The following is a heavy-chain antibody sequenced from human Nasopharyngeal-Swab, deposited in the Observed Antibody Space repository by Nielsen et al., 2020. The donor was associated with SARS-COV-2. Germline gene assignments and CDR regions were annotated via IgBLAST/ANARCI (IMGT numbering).Heavy chain of an antibody. D-gene: IGHD3-22*01. CDR1: GYTFSSYG. J-gene: IGHJ4*02. Sequence: ASVKVSCKTSGYTFSSYGIKWIRQAPGQGLEWMGWISDYTGNTNYAQKFQDRVTMTTDKSSSTAYMELRSLRFDDTAMYFCARVVGDHGSDGFYYEGGYFDHWGQGTLVTVAP. V-gene: IGHV1-18*04. CDR2: ISDYTGNT. CDR3: ARVVGDHGSDGFYYEGGYFDH.